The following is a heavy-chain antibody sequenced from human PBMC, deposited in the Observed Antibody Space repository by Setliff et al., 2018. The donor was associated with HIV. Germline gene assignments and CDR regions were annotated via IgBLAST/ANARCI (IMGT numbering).Heavy chain of an antibody. J-gene: IGHJ4*02. CDR2: IHISGAT. CDR3: ARGMVRGLRWNY. V-gene: IGHV4-4*09. D-gene: IGHD3-10*01. CDR1: GDSTTSSH. Sequence: SETLSLTCTISGDSTTSSHWSWIRQPPGKGLEWIGYIHISGATSYNPSLERRVTISIDTSENQFSLKLSSVTAADTAVYYCARGMVRGLRWNYWGQGTLVTVSS.